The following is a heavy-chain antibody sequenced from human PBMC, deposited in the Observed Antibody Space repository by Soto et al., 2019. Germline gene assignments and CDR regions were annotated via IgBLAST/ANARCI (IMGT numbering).Heavy chain of an antibody. D-gene: IGHD6-6*01. CDR1: GGSFSGYY. Sequence: SETLSLTCAVYGGSFSGYYWSWIRQPPGKGLEWIGEINHSGSTNYNPSLKSRVTISVDTSKNQFSLKLSSVTTADTAVYYCARGVVHFSSIAARRIWFDPWGQGTLVT. J-gene: IGHJ5*02. CDR2: INHSGST. CDR3: ARGVVHFSSIAARRIWFDP. V-gene: IGHV4-34*01.